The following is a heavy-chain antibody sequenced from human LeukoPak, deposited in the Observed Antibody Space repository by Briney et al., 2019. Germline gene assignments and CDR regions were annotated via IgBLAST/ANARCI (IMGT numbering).Heavy chain of an antibody. CDR1: GGSISSYY. CDR3: ARDHSSSWYSLPGY. D-gene: IGHD6-13*01. V-gene: IGHV4-4*07. CDR2: IYTSGST. Sequence: KPSETLSLTCTVSGGSISSYYWSWIRQPAVKGLEWIGRIYTSGSTNYNPSLKSRVTMSVDTSKNQFSLKLSSVTAADTAVYYCARDHSSSWYSLPGYWGQGTLVTVSS. J-gene: IGHJ4*02.